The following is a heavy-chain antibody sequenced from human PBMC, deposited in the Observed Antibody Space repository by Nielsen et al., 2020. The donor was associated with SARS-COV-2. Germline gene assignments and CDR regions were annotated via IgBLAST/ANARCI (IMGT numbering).Heavy chain of an antibody. D-gene: IGHD3-3*01. V-gene: IGHV7-4-1*01. CDR2: INTNTGNP. J-gene: IGHJ5*02. Sequence: ASVKVSCKASGYTFTSYAMNWVRQAPGQGLEWMGWINTNTGNPTYAQGFTGRFVFSLDTSVSTAYLQIGSLKAEDTAVYYCARDPGVDFWSGRVWFDPWGQGTLVTVSS. CDR1: GYTFTSYA. CDR3: ARDPGVDFWSGRVWFDP.